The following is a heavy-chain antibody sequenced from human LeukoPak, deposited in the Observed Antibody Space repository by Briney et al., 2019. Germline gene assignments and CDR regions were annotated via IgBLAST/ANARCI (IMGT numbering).Heavy chain of an antibody. CDR3: ARGISNWFDP. Sequence: SETLSLTCAVSGGSIRSGGYSWSWIRQPPGKGLEWIGYIYHSGSTYYNPSLKSRVTISVDRSKNQFSLKLSSVTAADTAVYYCARGISNWFDPWGQGTLVTVSS. J-gene: IGHJ5*02. CDR2: IYHSGST. CDR1: GGSIRSGGYS. V-gene: IGHV4-30-2*01.